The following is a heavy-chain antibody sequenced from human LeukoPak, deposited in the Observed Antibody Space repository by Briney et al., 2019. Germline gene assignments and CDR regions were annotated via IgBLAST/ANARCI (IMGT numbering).Heavy chain of an antibody. CDR3: ARVDYTYYPSFDY. Sequence: SETLSLTCTVSGGSISSYYWSWIRQPPGKGLEWIGYIYYSGSTNYNPSLKSRVTISVDTSKNQFSLKTSSVTAADTAVYFCARVDYTYYPSFDYWGQGTVVTVSS. CDR2: IYYSGST. J-gene: IGHJ4*02. CDR1: GGSISSYY. V-gene: IGHV4-59*08. D-gene: IGHD3-22*01.